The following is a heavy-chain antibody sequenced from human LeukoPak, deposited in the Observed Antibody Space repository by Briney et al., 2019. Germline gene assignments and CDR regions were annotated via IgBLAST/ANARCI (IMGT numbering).Heavy chain of an antibody. D-gene: IGHD2-2*01. CDR1: GGTFSSYA. CDR3: ARGRGYCSSTSCSDFDY. J-gene: IGHJ4*02. CDR2: LIPIFGTA. Sequence: ASVKVSCKASGGTFSSYAISWVRQAPGQGLEWMGGLIPIFGTANYAQKFQGRVTITADKSTSTAYMELSSLRSEDTAVYYCARGRGYCSSTSCSDFDYWGQGTLVTVSS. V-gene: IGHV1-69*06.